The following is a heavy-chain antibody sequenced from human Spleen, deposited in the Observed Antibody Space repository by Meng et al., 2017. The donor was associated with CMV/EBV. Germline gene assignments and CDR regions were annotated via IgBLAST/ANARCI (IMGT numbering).Heavy chain of an antibody. CDR1: GCAFSGYY. D-gene: IGHD2-15*01. J-gene: IGHJ4*02. CDR3: ARGSPSRIFDY. CDR2: INPKTGAI. Sequence: SCKPSGCAFSGYYIQWVRQAPGQGLEWMGHINPKTGAIKYAPKFQGRVTMTTDTSMSTAYMELTTLKSNDTAVFFCARGSPSRIFDYWGQGTLVTVSS. V-gene: IGHV1-2*06.